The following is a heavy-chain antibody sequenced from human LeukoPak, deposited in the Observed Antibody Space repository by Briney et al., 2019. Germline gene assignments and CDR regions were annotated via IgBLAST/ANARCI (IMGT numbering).Heavy chain of an antibody. D-gene: IGHD2-2*02. CDR2: IKQDGSEK. J-gene: IGHJ6*02. Sequence: GGSLRLSCAASGFTFSSYGMSWVRQAPGKGLEWVANIKQDGSEKYYVDSVKGRFTISRDNAKNTLYPQMNSLRAEDTAVYYCAKGYCSSTSCSTTLSYYGMDVWGQGTTVTVSS. CDR1: GFTFSSYG. V-gene: IGHV3-7*01. CDR3: AKGYCSSTSCSTTLSYYGMDV.